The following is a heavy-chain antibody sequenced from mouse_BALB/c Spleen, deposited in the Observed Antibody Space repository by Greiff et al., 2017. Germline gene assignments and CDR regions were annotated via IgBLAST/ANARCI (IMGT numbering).Heavy chain of an antibody. CDR2: INPSTGYT. J-gene: IGHJ2*01. D-gene: IGHD2-1*01. CDR1: GYTFTSYW. Sequence: VQLQESGAELAKPGASVKMSCKASGYTFTSYWMHWVKQRPGQGLEWIGYINPSTGYTEYNQKFKDKATLTADKSSSTAYMQLSSLTSEDSAVYYCARNRGNYDYWGQGTTLTVSS. CDR3: ARNRGNYDY. V-gene: IGHV1-7*01.